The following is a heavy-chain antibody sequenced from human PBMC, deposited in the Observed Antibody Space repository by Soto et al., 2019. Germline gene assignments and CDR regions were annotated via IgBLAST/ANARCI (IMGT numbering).Heavy chain of an antibody. CDR3: ARSPIGVVTPPDFDY. CDR2: IIPIFGTA. CDR1: GGTFSSYA. D-gene: IGHD2-15*01. J-gene: IGHJ4*02. V-gene: IGHV1-69*01. Sequence: QVQLVQSGAEVKKPGSLVKVSCKASGGTFSSYAISWVRQAPGQGLEWMGGIIPIFGTANYAQKFQGRVTITADESTSTAYMELSSLRSEDTAVYYCARSPIGVVTPPDFDYWGQGTLVTVSS.